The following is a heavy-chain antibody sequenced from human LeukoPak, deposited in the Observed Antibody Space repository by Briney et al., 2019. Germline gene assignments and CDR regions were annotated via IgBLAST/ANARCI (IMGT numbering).Heavy chain of an antibody. Sequence: PSETLSLICAVYGGSFSGYYWSWIRQPPGKGLEWIGEINHSGSTNYNPSLKSRVTISVDTSKNQFSLKLSSVTAADTAVYYCARAVRRVGGAFDIWGQGTMVTVSS. CDR2: INHSGST. CDR1: GGSFSGYY. V-gene: IGHV4-34*01. J-gene: IGHJ3*02. CDR3: ARAVRRVGGAFDI.